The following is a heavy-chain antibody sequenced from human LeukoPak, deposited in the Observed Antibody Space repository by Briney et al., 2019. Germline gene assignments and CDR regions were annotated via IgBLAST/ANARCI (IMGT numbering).Heavy chain of an antibody. CDR3: AKRGVVIRVILVGFHKEAYYFDS. CDR2: ISDSGGST. CDR1: GITLSNYG. J-gene: IGHJ4*02. Sequence: GGSLRLSCAVSGITLSNYGMSWVRQAPGKGLEWVAGISDSGGSTNYADSVKGRLTISRDNRKNTLYLQMNSLRAEDTAVYFCAKRGVVIRVILVGFHKEAYYFDSWGQGALVTVSS. V-gene: IGHV3-23*01. D-gene: IGHD3-22*01.